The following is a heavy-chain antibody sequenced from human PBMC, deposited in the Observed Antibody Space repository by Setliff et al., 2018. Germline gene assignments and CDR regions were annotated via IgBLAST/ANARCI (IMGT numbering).Heavy chain of an antibody. D-gene: IGHD4-17*01. V-gene: IGHV1-69*13. CDR3: AKSMTTVTTGGNEAFDI. CDR2: IIPFFGTA. CDR1: GGTFSSSA. J-gene: IGHJ3*02. Sequence: ASVKVSCKASGGTFSSSAISWVRQAPGQGLEWVGRIIPFFGTANSAQKFQGRVTITAGESATTAYMELSSLRAEDTAVYYCAKSMTTVTTGGNEAFDIWGQGTMVTGSS.